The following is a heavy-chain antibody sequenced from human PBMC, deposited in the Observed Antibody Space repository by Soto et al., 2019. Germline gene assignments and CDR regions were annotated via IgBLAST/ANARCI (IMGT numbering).Heavy chain of an antibody. CDR2: IYSGGST. CDR3: AYYCSSTSCHTRGAFAI. Sequence: GGSLRLSCAASGFTVSSNYMSWVRQAPGKGLEWVSVIYSGGSTYYADSVKGRFTISRHNSKNTLYLQMNSLRAEDTAVYYCAYYCSSTSCHTRGAFAIWAQGTMVPVSS. D-gene: IGHD2-2*01. J-gene: IGHJ3*02. V-gene: IGHV3-53*04. CDR1: GFTVSSNY.